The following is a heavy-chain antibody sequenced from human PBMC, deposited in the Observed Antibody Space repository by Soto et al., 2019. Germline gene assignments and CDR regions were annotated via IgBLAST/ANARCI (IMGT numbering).Heavy chain of an antibody. D-gene: IGHD2-21*01. V-gene: IGHV4-39*01. CDR2: IDYIGNT. J-gene: IGHJ4*02. CDR3: VRWGLRYQQSSYYFDV. CDR1: GASISSSGYY. Sequence: QVQLQESGPGLVSPWGTLSLTCTVSGASISSSGYYWGWIRQAPGKGLEWIGSIDYIGNTYYNPSLKSRVTVSVDTSKNQVSLQLNSVTAADTAVHYCVRWGLRYQQSSYYFDVWGPGTLVTVSS.